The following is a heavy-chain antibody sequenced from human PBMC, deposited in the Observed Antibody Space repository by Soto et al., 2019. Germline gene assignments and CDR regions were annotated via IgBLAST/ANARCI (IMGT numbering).Heavy chain of an antibody. CDR1: GFTFSSYS. CDR3: ARVGSRIAAAWYY. V-gene: IGHV3-48*01. J-gene: IGHJ4*02. Sequence: GGSLRLSCAASGFTFSSYSMNWVRQAPGKGLEWVSYISSSSSTIYYADSVKGRFTISRDNAMNSLYLQMNSLRAEDTAVYYCARVGSRIAAAWYYWGQGTLVTVSS. D-gene: IGHD6-13*01. CDR2: ISSSSSTI.